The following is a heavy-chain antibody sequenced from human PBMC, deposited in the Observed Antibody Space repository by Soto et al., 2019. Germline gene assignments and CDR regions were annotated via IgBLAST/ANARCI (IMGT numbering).Heavy chain of an antibody. D-gene: IGHD3-3*01. CDR1: GFTFSTYA. J-gene: IGHJ5*02. CDR3: LGDLIFRSFFAP. V-gene: IGHV3-23*05. Sequence: EGHVVESGGDLVQPGDSLTISCAASGFTFSTYAMSWVRQAPGKGLEWVSGIHKTGTITFYADSVKGRFTISRDNSKNTLYLNMRSRGDGTRAVYYCLGDLIFRSFFAPWGQGTRVTV. CDR2: IHKTGTIT.